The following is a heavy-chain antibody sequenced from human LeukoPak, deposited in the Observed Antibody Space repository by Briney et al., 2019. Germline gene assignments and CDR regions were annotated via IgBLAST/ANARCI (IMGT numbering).Heavy chain of an antibody. CDR1: GYTFTSYG. CDR2: ISAYNGNT. D-gene: IGHD3-10*01. J-gene: IGHJ3*02. V-gene: IGHV1-18*04. Sequence: ASVKVSCKASGYTFTSYGISWVRQAPGQGLEGMGWISAYNGNTNYAQKLQGRVTMTTDTSTSTAYMELRSLRSDDTAVYYCARSYGSGSYYKVAFDIWGQGTMVTVSS. CDR3: ARSYGSGSYYKVAFDI.